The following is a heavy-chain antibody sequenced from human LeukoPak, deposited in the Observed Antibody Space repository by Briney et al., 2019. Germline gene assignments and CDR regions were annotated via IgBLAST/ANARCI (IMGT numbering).Heavy chain of an antibody. CDR2: ISAYNGNT. CDR1: GYTFTSYG. D-gene: IGHD6-19*01. J-gene: IGHJ5*02. CDR3: AGERLAVAGTENWFDP. V-gene: IGHV1-18*01. Sequence: ASVKVSCKASGYTFTSYGINWVRQAPGQGLEWMGWISAYNGNTNYAQKLQGRVTMTTDTSTSTAYMELRSLRSDDTAVYYCAGERLAVAGTENWFDPWGQGTLVTVSS.